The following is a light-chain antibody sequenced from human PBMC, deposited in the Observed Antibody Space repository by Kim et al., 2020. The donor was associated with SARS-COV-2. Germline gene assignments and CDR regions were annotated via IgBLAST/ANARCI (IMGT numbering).Light chain of an antibody. CDR1: QDVSGW. J-gene: IGKJ2*01. CDR2: SAS. CDR3: LQTDSFPYT. Sequence: SGSVGDRVTISCRASQDVSGWLAWYQQKPGTGPKLLILSASSLQPGVPSRFSGSGSGTDFTLTISSLQPEDLATYYCLQTDSFPYTFGPGTKLEI. V-gene: IGKV1-12*01.